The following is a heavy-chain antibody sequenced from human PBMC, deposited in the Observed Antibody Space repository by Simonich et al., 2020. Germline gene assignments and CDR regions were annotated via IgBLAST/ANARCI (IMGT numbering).Heavy chain of an antibody. CDR3: AKDLGERITMIVVVIDAFDI. D-gene: IGHD3-22*01. CDR2: ISGSGGST. Sequence: GGGLVQPGGSLRLSCAASGFTFSSYAMSWVRQAPGKGLEWVSAISGSGGSTYYADSGKGRFTISRDKSKNTLYLQMNSLRAEDTAVYYCAKDLGERITMIVVVIDAFDIWGQGTMVTVSS. CDR1: GFTFSSYA. V-gene: IGHV3-23*01. J-gene: IGHJ3*02.